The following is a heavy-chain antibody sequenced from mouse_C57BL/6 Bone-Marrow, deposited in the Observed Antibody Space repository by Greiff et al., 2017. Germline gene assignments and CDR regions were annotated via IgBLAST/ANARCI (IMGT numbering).Heavy chain of an antibody. Sequence: EVMLVESGGDLVKPGGSLKLSCAASGFTFSSYGMSWVRQTPDKRLEWVATISSGGSYTYYPDSVKGRFTISRDNAKNTLYLQMSSLKSEDTAMYYCAGQELVYAMDYWGQGTSVTVSA. V-gene: IGHV5-6*01. CDR2: ISSGGSYT. CDR1: GFTFSSYG. CDR3: AGQELVYAMDY. J-gene: IGHJ4*01.